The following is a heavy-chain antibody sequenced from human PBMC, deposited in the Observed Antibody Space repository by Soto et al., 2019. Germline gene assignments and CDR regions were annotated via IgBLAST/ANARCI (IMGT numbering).Heavy chain of an antibody. J-gene: IGHJ4*02. V-gene: IGHV3-30*18. Sequence: GSLRLSCAASGLTFSSYGMHWVRQAPGKGLEWVAVISYDGSNKYYADSVKGRFTISRDNSKNTLYLQMNSLRAEDTAVYYCAKESLSQSYSSSWYKDYWGQGTLVTVSS. CDR1: GLTFSSYG. D-gene: IGHD6-13*01. CDR3: AKESLSQSYSSSWYKDY. CDR2: ISYDGSNK.